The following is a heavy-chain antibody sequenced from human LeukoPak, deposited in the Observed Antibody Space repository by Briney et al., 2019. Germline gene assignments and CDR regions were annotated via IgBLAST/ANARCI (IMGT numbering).Heavy chain of an antibody. CDR1: GYTFTSYY. CDR2: INPRGGST. V-gene: IGHV1-46*01. Sequence: ASVKVSCKASGYTFTSYYMHWVRQAPGQGLEWMTMINPRGGSTIYAQKFQGRVTMTRDTSTSTAYMELRSLRSDDTAVYYCAREKYYYYMDVWGKGTTVTISS. CDR3: AREKYYYYMDV. J-gene: IGHJ6*03.